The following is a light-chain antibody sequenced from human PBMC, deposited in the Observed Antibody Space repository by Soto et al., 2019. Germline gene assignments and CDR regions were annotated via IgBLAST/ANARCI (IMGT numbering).Light chain of an antibody. CDR1: QSVSST. Sequence: EIVLTQSPGTLSLSPGERATLSCRASQSVSSTLAWYQQKPGQTPRLLIYDTSIRATGVPARFRGSASGTEFTLTITSLQSEDFAVYYCQHYANWPLTFGGGTKV. J-gene: IGKJ4*01. CDR3: QHYANWPLT. V-gene: IGKV3-15*01. CDR2: DTS.